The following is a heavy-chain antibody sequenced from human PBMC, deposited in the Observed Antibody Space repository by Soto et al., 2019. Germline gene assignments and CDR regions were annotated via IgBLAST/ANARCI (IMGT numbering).Heavy chain of an antibody. V-gene: IGHV1-2*04. Sequence: QVQLVQSGAEVRKPGASVTVSCRSSGDSFNDYYIHWVRQAPGQGFEWMGWINPNGGVTKYAQKFQGWVSTTRDPSIRTVYVQLNRLRSDDTAVYYWASESGGATPTVDYYYFDMDVWGTGTTVTVSS. CDR1: GDSFNDYY. J-gene: IGHJ6*03. CDR3: ASESGGATPTVDYYYFDMDV. CDR2: INPNGGVT. D-gene: IGHD5-12*01.